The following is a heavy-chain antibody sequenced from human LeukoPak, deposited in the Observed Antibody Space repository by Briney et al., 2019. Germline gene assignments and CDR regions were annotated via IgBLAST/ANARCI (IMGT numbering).Heavy chain of an antibody. Sequence: GGSLTLSCAASGFTFSSYGVHWVRQAPGRGREWVAVISYDGSNKYYADSVKGRFTICRDNSKNTLYLQMNSLRAEDTAVYYCAKDFDWLLDYWGQGTLVTVSS. CDR3: AKDFDWLLDY. CDR2: ISYDGSNK. V-gene: IGHV3-30*18. J-gene: IGHJ4*02. CDR1: GFTFSSYG. D-gene: IGHD3-9*01.